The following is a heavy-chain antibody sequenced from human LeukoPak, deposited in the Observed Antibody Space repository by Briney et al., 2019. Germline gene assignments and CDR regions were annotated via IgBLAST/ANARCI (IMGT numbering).Heavy chain of an antibody. Sequence: GGSLRLSCAASGFTFSSYSMNWVRQAPGKGLEWVSSISSSSSYIYYADSVKGRFTISRDNAKNSLYLQMNSLRAEDTAVYYCVRDYILTGYHDYWGQGTLVTVSS. J-gene: IGHJ4*02. V-gene: IGHV3-21*01. CDR3: VRDYILTGYHDY. CDR1: GFTFSSYS. D-gene: IGHD3-9*01. CDR2: ISSSSSYI.